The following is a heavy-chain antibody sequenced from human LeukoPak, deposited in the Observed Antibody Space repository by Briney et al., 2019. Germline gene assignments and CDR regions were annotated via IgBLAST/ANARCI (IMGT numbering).Heavy chain of an antibody. Sequence: GASVKVSCKASGYTFTSYGISWVRQAPGQGLEWMGWISAYNGNTNYAQKLQGRVTMTTDTSTSTAYMELRSLRSDDTAVYYCARDMDTAMVARLYYYYYYYMDVWGKGTTVTVSS. D-gene: IGHD5-18*01. CDR3: ARDMDTAMVARLYYYYYYYMDV. CDR2: ISAYNGNT. J-gene: IGHJ6*03. V-gene: IGHV1-18*01. CDR1: GYTFTSYG.